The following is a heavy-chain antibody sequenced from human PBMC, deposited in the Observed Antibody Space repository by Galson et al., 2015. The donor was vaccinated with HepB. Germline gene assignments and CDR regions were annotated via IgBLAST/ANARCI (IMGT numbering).Heavy chain of an antibody. Sequence: SLRLSCAASGFTFSTYWMHWVRQAPGKGLVWVSRINSDGSSTTYADSVKGRFTISRDNAKNTLYLRMNSLRAEDTAVYYCAREYSSGWDRIDYWGQGTLVTVSS. V-gene: IGHV3-74*01. CDR2: INSDGSST. J-gene: IGHJ4*02. CDR1: GFTFSTYW. CDR3: AREYSSGWDRIDY. D-gene: IGHD6-19*01.